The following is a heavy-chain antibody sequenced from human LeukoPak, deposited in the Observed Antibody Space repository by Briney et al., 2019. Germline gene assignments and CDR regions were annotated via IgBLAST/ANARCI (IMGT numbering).Heavy chain of an antibody. V-gene: IGHV4-59*01. CDR1: GGSIRSYN. J-gene: IGHJ4*02. D-gene: IGHD4-17*01. CDR2: IYYSGST. Sequence: SETLSLTCTVSGGSIRSYNWSWIRHPPGKGLEWIGYIYYSGSTNYNPSLRSRVSISVDTSKNKFSLKLSSVTAADTAVYYCARTRSTVTMLYPFDHWGQGTLVTVSS. CDR3: ARTRSTVTMLYPFDH.